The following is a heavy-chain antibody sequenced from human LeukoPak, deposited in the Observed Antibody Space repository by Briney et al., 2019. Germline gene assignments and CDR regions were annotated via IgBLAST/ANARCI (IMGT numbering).Heavy chain of an antibody. D-gene: IGHD2-2*02. CDR2: ISSSSSYI. CDR1: GLTVSSSY. Sequence: GGSLRLSCAASGLTVSSSYMNWVRQAPGKGLEWVSSISSSSSYIYYADSVKGRFTISRDNAKNSLYLQMNSLRAEDTAVYYCARDRDCSSTSCYSAFDIWGQGTMVTVSS. CDR3: ARDRDCSSTSCYSAFDI. J-gene: IGHJ3*02. V-gene: IGHV3-21*01.